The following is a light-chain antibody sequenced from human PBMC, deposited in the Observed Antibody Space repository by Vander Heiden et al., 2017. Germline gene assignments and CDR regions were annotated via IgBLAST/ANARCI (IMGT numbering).Light chain of an antibody. CDR2: AAS. Sequence: DIQMTQSPSSLSASVGDRVTITCRASQSISSYLNWYQQKPGKAPKLLIYAASSLQRGVPSRFSGSGYGTDFTLTISSRQLEAFAPYYCQWSYRNPPLTFGHGTKVXIK. CDR3: QWSYRNPPLT. J-gene: IGKJ3*01. V-gene: IGKV1-39*01. CDR1: QSISSY.